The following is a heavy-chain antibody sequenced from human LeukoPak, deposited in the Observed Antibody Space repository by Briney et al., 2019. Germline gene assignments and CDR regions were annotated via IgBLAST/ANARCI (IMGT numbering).Heavy chain of an antibody. V-gene: IGHV3-21*04. Sequence: GGSLRLSCAASGFTFSSYSMNWVRQAPGKGLEWVSSISSSSSYIYYADSVKGRFTISRDNSKNTLYLQTNSLRAEDTAVYYCAKGMGYGPGGAFDIWGQGTTVTVSS. CDR3: AKGMGYGPGGAFDI. J-gene: IGHJ3*02. CDR1: GFTFSSYS. CDR2: ISSSSSYI. D-gene: IGHD3-16*01.